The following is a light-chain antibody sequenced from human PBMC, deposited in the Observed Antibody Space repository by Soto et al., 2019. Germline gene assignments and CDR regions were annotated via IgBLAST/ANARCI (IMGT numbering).Light chain of an antibody. CDR2: DVS. J-gene: IGLJ2*01. Sequence: QSALTQPASVSGSPGQSITISCTGTSSDVGGYNYVSWYQQHPGKAPKLMIYDVSNRPSGVSNRFSGSKSGHTASLTISGRQAEDEADYSCSSYTSSSTLVVFGGGTKLTVL. CDR3: SSYTSSSTLVV. CDR1: SSDVGGYNY. V-gene: IGLV2-14*01.